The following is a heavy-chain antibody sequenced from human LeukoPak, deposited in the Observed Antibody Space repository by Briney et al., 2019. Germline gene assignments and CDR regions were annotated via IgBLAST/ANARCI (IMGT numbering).Heavy chain of an antibody. CDR2: ISSSGTTV. CDR1: GFSFSSFE. D-gene: IGHD5-24*01. J-gene: IGHJ6*02. V-gene: IGHV3-48*03. Sequence: PGGSLRLSCTASGFSFSSFEMNWVRQAPGKGLEWVSYISSSGTTVYYADSVKGRFTISRDNARNSLFLQMNSLGVEDTAVYYCARDQPQTWPWADYYGLDVWGQGTTVTVSS. CDR3: ARDQPQTWPWADYYGLDV.